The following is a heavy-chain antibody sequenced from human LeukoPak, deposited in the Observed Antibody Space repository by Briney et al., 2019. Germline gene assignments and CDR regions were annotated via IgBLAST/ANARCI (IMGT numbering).Heavy chain of an antibody. CDR2: IRGGGDRT. Sequence: GGSLRLSCAASGFTFSSYAMSWVRQAPGKGLEWVSAIRGGGDRTHYADSVKGRFTISRDNSKNTLSLQMNNVKNEDTAVYYCAKDRISEDGYNFPDSLGPGTLVSVSS. CDR1: GFTFSSYA. D-gene: IGHD5-24*01. CDR3: AKDRISEDGYNFPDS. J-gene: IGHJ4*02. V-gene: IGHV3-23*01.